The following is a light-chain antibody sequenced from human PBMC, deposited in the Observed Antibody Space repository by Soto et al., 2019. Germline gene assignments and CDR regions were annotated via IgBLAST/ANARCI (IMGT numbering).Light chain of an antibody. CDR3: SSFTKSTSYV. CDR2: DVS. J-gene: IGLJ1*01. Sequence: QSALTQPASVSGSPGQSITISCTGTSSDVGAYDYVSWYQQHPGEVPKLMIFDVSDRPSGVSNRFSGSKSGNTASLTISGLKAEDEADYYCSSFTKSTSYVFGTGTKLTVL. V-gene: IGLV2-14*03. CDR1: SSDVGAYDY.